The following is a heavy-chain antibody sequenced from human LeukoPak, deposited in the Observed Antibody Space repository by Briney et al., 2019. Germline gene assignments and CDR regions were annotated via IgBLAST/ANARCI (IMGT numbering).Heavy chain of an antibody. V-gene: IGHV4-59*01. CDR3: ARKNYFEI. D-gene: IGHD5-24*01. J-gene: IGHJ3*02. CDR2: ISYSGRT. Sequence: SQTLSLTCSVSGGSISSDNWNWIPQTPGKGLEWIGCISYSGRTYYTPSLKSLGPISVDISKRQCSLRLTSVTAADTAVYYCARKNYFEIWGQETLVTVSS. CDR1: GGSISSDN.